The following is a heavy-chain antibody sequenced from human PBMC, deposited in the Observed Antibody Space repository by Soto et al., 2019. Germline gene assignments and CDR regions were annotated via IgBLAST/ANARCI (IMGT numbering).Heavy chain of an antibody. CDR1: GYTFTSYY. D-gene: IGHD3-3*01. CDR2: INPSGGST. Sequence: QVQLVQSGAEVKKPGASVKVSCKASGYTFTSYYMHWVRQAPGQGLEWMGLINPSGGSTGYAQKFQGRVTMTRDTSTSTVYMELSSLRSEDTAVYYCARDSLRREYDFWSGYVNFDYWGQGTLVTVSS. CDR3: ARDSLRREYDFWSGYVNFDY. J-gene: IGHJ4*02. V-gene: IGHV1-46*01.